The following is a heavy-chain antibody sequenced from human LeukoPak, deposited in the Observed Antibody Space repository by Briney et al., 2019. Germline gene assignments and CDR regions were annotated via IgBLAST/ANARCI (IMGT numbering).Heavy chain of an antibody. D-gene: IGHD3-10*01. CDR2: IIPIFGTA. CDR1: GYTFTSYG. CDR3: AREVRGYYFDY. J-gene: IGHJ4*02. V-gene: IGHV1-69*06. Sequence: SEKVSCKASGYTFTSYGISWVRQAPGQGLEWMGGIIPIFGTANYAQKFQGRVTITADKSTSTAYMELSSLRSEDTAVYYCAREVRGYYFDYWGQGTLVTVSS.